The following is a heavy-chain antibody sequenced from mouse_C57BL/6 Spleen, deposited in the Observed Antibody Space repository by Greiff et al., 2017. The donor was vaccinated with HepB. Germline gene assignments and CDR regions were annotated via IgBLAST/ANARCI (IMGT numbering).Heavy chain of an antibody. D-gene: IGHD6-1*01. CDR1: GYSFTGYY. Sequence: EVHLVESGPELVKPGASVKISCKASGYSFTGYYMNWVKQSPEKSLEWIGEINPSTGGTTYNQKFKAKATLTVDKSSSTAYMQLKSLTSEDSAVYYCAASYFDYWGQGTTLTVSS. J-gene: IGHJ2*01. CDR3: AASYFDY. V-gene: IGHV1-42*01. CDR2: INPSTGGT.